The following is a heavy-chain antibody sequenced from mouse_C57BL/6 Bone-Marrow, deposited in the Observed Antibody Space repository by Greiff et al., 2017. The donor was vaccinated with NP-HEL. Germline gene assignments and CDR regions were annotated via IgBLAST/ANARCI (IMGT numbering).Heavy chain of an antibody. J-gene: IGHJ2*01. CDR2: IYPRSGNT. Sequence: VQLQESGAELARPGASVKLSCKASGYTFTSYGISWVKQRTGQGLEWIGEIYPRSGNTYYNEKFKGKATLTADKSSSTAYMELRSLTSEDSAVYFCAISAYYGSHYFDYWGQGTTLTVSS. CDR3: AISAYYGSHYFDY. V-gene: IGHV1-81*01. CDR1: GYTFTSYG. D-gene: IGHD1-1*01.